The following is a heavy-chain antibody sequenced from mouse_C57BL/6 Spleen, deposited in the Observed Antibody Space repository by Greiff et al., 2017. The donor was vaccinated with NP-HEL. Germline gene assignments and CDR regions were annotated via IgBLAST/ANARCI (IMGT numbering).Heavy chain of an antibody. J-gene: IGHJ4*01. CDR1: GYAFSSYW. CDR3: ARFLYDGYGTYAMDY. Sequence: VQLQQSGAELVKPGASVKISCKASGYAFSSYWMNWVKQRPGKGLEWIGQIYPGDGDTNYNGKFKGKATLTADKSSSTAYMQLSSLTSEDSAVYFCARFLYDGYGTYAMDYWGQGTSVTVSS. V-gene: IGHV1-80*01. D-gene: IGHD2-3*01. CDR2: IYPGDGDT.